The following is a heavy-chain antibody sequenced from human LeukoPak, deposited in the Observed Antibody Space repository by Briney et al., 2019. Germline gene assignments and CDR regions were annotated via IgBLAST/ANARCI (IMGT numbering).Heavy chain of an antibody. Sequence: PSETLSLTCAVYGGSFSGSDWSWIRQPPGKGLEWIGEINHSGSTNYNPSLKSRVTISVDTSKNQFSLKLTSVTAADTAVYYFAACSGGSCYGAYFDYWGQGTLVTVSS. D-gene: IGHD2-15*01. J-gene: IGHJ4*02. CDR1: GGSFSGSD. CDR2: INHSGST. V-gene: IGHV4-34*01. CDR3: AACSGGSCYGAYFDY.